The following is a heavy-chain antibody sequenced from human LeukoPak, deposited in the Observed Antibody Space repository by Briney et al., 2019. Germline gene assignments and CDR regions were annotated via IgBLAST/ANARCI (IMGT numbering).Heavy chain of an antibody. CDR3: VSWSGKYYVTSEIPANS. J-gene: IGHJ4*02. CDR2: ISEDGSNK. V-gene: IGHV3-7*01. Sequence: PGGSLRLSCAASGLTFRNYWMSWIRQAPGKGLEWAAHISEDGSNKYYVDSVKGRFTISRDNAKNSLYLQMNSLRVVDTAVYYCVSWSGKYYVTSEIPANSWGQGTLVTASS. D-gene: IGHD3-10*02. CDR1: GLTFRNYW.